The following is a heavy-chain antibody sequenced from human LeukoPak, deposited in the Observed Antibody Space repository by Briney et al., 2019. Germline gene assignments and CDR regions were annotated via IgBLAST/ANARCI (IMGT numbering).Heavy chain of an antibody. D-gene: IGHD3-22*01. J-gene: IGHJ4*02. CDR1: GYSFTSYD. CDR2: ISAYNGNT. V-gene: IGHV1-18*01. CDR3: ARGNSDSRGYYNY. Sequence: ASVQVSCKASGYSFTSYDISWVRQAPGQGLEWMGWISAYNGNTNYAQKLQGRVTMTTDPSTNTAYMELRSLRSDDTAFYYCARGNSDSRGYYNYWGQGTLVTVSS.